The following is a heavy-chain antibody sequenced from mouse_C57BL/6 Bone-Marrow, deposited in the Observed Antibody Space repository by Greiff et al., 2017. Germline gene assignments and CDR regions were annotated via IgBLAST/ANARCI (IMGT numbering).Heavy chain of an antibody. CDR2: ISDGGSYT. CDR3: AREIGASAPRRSVAY. CDR1: GFTFSSYA. V-gene: IGHV5-4*01. J-gene: IGHJ3*01. Sequence: EVKVVESGGGLVKPGGSLKLSCAASGFTFSSYAMSWVRQTPEKRLEWVATISDGGSYTYYPDNVKGRFTISRDNAKNNLYLQMSHLKSEDTAMYYCAREIGASAPRRSVAYWGQGTLVTVSA. D-gene: IGHD3-1*01.